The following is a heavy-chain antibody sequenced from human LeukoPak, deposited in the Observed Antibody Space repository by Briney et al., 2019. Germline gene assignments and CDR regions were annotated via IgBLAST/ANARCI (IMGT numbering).Heavy chain of an antibody. CDR2: INQDGSEK. CDR3: ARDGDTVVVPIDY. J-gene: IGHJ4*02. V-gene: IGHV3-7*01. Sequence: GGSLRLSCAVSGFTFSNYWMNWVRQAPGKGLEWVANINQDGSEKYYVDSVKGRFTISRDSAKTSLYLQMNSLRAEDTAVYYCARDGDTVVVPIDYWGQGTLVTVTS. D-gene: IGHD5-18*01. CDR1: GFTFSNYW.